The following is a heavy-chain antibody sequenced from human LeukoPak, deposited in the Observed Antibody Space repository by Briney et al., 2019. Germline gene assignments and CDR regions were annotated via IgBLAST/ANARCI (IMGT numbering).Heavy chain of an antibody. CDR1: GFTFSSYW. CDR2: INPDGSST. Sequence: GGSLRLSCAASGFTFSSYWMQCVRHAPGKGPVWVSRINPDGSSTSYADSVKGRFTISRDNVKNTLYLQMNSLRAEDTAVYYCARVGSLTGSYFDYWGQGTLVTVSS. J-gene: IGHJ4*02. V-gene: IGHV3-74*01. CDR3: ARVGSLTGSYFDY. D-gene: IGHD7-27*01.